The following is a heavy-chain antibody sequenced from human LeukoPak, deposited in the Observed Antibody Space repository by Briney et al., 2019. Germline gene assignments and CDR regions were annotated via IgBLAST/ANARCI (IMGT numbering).Heavy chain of an antibody. CDR2: ISGSGGST. J-gene: IGHJ4*02. CDR3: ADGEGRPLNY. CDR1: GFTFSSYG. Sequence: GGSLRLSCAASGFTFSSYGMHWVRQAPGKGLEWVSDISGSGGSTYYADSVKGRFTISRDNSKNTLYLQMNSLRAEDTAVYYCADGEGRPLNYWGRGILVTVSS. V-gene: IGHV3-23*01. D-gene: IGHD3-3*01.